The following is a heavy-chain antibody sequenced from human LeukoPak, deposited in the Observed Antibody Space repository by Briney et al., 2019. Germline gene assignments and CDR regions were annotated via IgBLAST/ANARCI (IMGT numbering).Heavy chain of an antibody. CDR3: ARAAARPIGAFDI. CDR1: GGSISSYY. CDR2: IYYSGST. V-gene: IGHV4-59*01. J-gene: IGHJ3*02. D-gene: IGHD6-6*01. Sequence: QPSETLSLTCTVSGGSISSYYWSWIRQPPGKGLEWIGYIYYSGSTNYNPSLKSRVTISVDTSKNQFSLKLSSVTAADTAVYYCARAAARPIGAFDIWGQGTMVTVSS.